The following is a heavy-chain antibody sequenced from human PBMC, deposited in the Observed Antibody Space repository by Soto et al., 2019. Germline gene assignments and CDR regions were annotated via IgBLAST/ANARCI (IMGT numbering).Heavy chain of an antibody. CDR3: ARGDGDYYDCNGYLGRH. CDR2: INSDGSRT. Sequence: EVQLVESGGGIVQPGGSLRLSCAASGFTFSSYWMHWVRQAPGKGLVWVSRINSDGSRTSYADSAKGRFTISRDNAKNPGCLQMYSRRAEDTAVYYWARGDGDYYDCNGYLGRHWGQGTLVTVSS. V-gene: IGHV3-74*01. CDR1: GFTFSSYW. J-gene: IGHJ4*02. D-gene: IGHD3-22*01.